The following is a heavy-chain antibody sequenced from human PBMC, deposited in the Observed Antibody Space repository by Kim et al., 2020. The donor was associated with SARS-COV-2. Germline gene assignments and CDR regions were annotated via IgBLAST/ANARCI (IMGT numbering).Heavy chain of an antibody. D-gene: IGHD5-12*01. Sequence: SETLSLTCTVSGGSVSSSYWNWIRQPPGKGLEWIGYTSYSGTTIYNPSLMSRVTMSIDTSKNQFSLKLTSVTAADTAVYYCARGGSSGYVCDYWGQGTLV. J-gene: IGHJ4*02. CDR3: ARGGSSGYVCDY. CDR2: TSYSGTT. CDR1: GGSVSSSY. V-gene: IGHV4-59*02.